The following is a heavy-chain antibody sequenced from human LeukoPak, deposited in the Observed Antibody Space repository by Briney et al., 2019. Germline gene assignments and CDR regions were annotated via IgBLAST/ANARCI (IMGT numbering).Heavy chain of an antibody. V-gene: IGHV4-31*03. Sequence: SQTLSLTCTVSGASINSGGYYWSWIRPLPGKGLESIGYISASGNAFYNPSLKSRLTLSVDTSNNQFSLRLRSMTAADTAVYYCARGRYSSSWERYWFDPWGQGTLVTVSS. CDR1: GASINSGGYY. CDR2: ISASGNA. CDR3: ARGRYSSSWERYWFDP. J-gene: IGHJ5*02. D-gene: IGHD6-13*01.